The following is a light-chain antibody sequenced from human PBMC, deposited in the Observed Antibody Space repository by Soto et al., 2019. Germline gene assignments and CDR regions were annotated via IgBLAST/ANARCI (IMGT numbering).Light chain of an antibody. CDR1: SGSIASNY. CDR2: EDN. CDR3: QSYDSSSHVV. V-gene: IGLV6-57*04. J-gene: IGLJ2*01. Sequence: FMLTQPHSVSESPGKTVTISCTRSSGSIASNYVQWYQQRPGSAPTTVIYEDNQRPSGVPDRFSGSIDSSSNSASLTISGLKTEDEARYYCQSYDSSSHVVFGGGTKLTVL.